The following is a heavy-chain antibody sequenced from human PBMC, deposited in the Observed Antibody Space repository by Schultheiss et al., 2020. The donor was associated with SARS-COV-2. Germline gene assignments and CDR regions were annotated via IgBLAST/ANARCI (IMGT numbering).Heavy chain of an antibody. Sequence: GGSLRLSCAASGFTFSSYEMNWVRQAPGKGLEWVSYISSSGSTIYYADSVKGRFTISRDNAKNSLYLQMNSLRAEDTAIYYCAREIIVVVPAAMSLLDVYYYGMDVWGQGTTVTVSS. D-gene: IGHD2-2*01. CDR3: AREIIVVVPAAMSLLDVYYYGMDV. J-gene: IGHJ6*02. CDR1: GFTFSSYE. V-gene: IGHV3-48*03. CDR2: ISSSGSTI.